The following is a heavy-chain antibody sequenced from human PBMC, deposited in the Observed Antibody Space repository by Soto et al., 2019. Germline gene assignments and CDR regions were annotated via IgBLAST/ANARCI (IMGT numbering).Heavy chain of an antibody. CDR1: GGSISSYY. V-gene: IGHV4-59*01. D-gene: IGHD3-3*01. CDR3: ARSYDFWSGYPDY. Sequence: SETLSLTCTVSGGSISSYYWSWIRQPPGKGLEWIGYIYYSGSTNYNPSLKSRVTISVDTSKNQFSLKLSSVTAADTAVYYCARSYDFWSGYPDYWGQGTLVTVSS. CDR2: IYYSGST. J-gene: IGHJ4*02.